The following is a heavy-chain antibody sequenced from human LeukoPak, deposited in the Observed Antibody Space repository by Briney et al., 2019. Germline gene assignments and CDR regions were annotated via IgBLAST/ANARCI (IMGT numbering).Heavy chain of an antibody. CDR2: IYYGGST. Sequence: PSQTLSLTCTVSGGSISSGGYYWIWIRQHPGKGLEWIGYIYYGGSTYYNPSLKSRVTISVDTSKNQFSLKLSSVTAADTAVYFCARERKESARGGMDVWGQGTTVTVSS. CDR1: GGSISSGGYY. CDR3: ARERKESARGGMDV. J-gene: IGHJ6*02. D-gene: IGHD6-13*01. V-gene: IGHV4-31*03.